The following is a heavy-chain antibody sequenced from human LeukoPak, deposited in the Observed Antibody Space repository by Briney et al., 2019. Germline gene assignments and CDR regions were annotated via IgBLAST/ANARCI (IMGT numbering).Heavy chain of an antibody. D-gene: IGHD3-22*01. V-gene: IGHV3-30*04. CDR1: GFTFSSYA. J-gene: IGHJ4*02. CDR2: ISYDGSNT. Sequence: GGSLRLSCAASGFTFSSYAMHWVRQAPGKGLEWVAYISYDGSNTYYADSVKGRFTISRDNSKNTLYLQMNSLRAEDTAVYYCARDRGWKSSGYSGNDYWGQGTLVIVSS. CDR3: ARDRGWKSSGYSGNDY.